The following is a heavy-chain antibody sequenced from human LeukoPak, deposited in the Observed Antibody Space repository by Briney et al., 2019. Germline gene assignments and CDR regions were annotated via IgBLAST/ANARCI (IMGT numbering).Heavy chain of an antibody. D-gene: IGHD6-13*01. V-gene: IGHV4-34*01. CDR1: GGSFSGYY. CDR3: ARAKLPGIAAAGPFDY. CDR2: INHSGST. Sequence: SETLSLTCAVYGGSFSGYYWSWIREPPGKGLEWIGEINHSGSTNYNPSLKSRVTISVDTSKNQFSLKLSSVTAADTAVYYCARAKLPGIAAAGPFDYWGQGTLVTVSS. J-gene: IGHJ4*02.